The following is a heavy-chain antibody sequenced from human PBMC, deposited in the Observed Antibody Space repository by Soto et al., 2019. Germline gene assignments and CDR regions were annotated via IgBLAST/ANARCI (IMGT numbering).Heavy chain of an antibody. CDR1: GFTFSSYG. CDR3: AKGKGFAEDDDY. Sequence: QVQLVESGGGVVQPGRSLRLSCAASGFTFSSYGMHWVRQAPGQGLEWVAVISYDGSNKYYADSVKGRFTISRDNSKNTLYQQMNSLRAEDTAVYYCAKGKGFAEDDDYWGQGTLVTVSS. V-gene: IGHV3-30*18. CDR2: ISYDGSNK. J-gene: IGHJ4*02. D-gene: IGHD3-10*01.